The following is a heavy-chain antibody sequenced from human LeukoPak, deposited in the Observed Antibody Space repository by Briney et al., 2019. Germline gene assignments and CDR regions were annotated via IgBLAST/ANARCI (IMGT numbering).Heavy chain of an antibody. Sequence: GGSLRLSCAASGFTFSSYSMNWVRQAPGKGLEWVSFIYSDNTHYSDSVKGRFTISRDNAQNSLFLQMNSLRAEDTAVYYCARDMRRSRARWENLGLDPWGQGTLVTVSS. J-gene: IGHJ5*02. CDR1: GFTFSSYS. D-gene: IGHD3-16*01. CDR3: ARDMRRSRARWENLGLDP. V-gene: IGHV3-21*04. CDR2: IYSDNT.